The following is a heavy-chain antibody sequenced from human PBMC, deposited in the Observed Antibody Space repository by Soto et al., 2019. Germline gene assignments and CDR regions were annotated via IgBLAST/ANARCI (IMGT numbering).Heavy chain of an antibody. CDR3: ARDRSGYGMDV. CDR1: GFTFSSYA. V-gene: IGHV3-30-3*01. Sequence: GGSLRLSCAASGFTFSSYAMHWVRQATGKGLEWVAVISYDGSNKYYADSVKGRFTISRDNSKNTLYLQMNSLRAEDTAVYYCARDRSGYGMDVWGQGTTVTVSS. CDR2: ISYDGSNK. D-gene: IGHD6-19*01. J-gene: IGHJ6*02.